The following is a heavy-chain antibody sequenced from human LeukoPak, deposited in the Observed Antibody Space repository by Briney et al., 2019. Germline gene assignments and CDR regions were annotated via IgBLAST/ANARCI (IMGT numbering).Heavy chain of an antibody. Sequence: ASVNVSFKASVYTFTSYGISWVRQAPGQGLEWMGWISAYNGNTNYAQKLQGRVSMTADTSTSTAYMELRSLRYDDTAVYYCATKGGGYCSSSSCYIYDYWGQGTLVTVSS. CDR2: ISAYNGNT. D-gene: IGHD2-2*02. V-gene: IGHV1-18*01. CDR3: ATKGGGYCSSSSCYIYDY. CDR1: VYTFTSYG. J-gene: IGHJ4*02.